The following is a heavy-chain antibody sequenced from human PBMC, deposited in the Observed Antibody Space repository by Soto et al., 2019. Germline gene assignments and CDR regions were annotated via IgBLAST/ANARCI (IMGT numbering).Heavy chain of an antibody. Sequence: GGSLRLSCAASGFTFSNAWMSWVRQAPGKGLEWVGRIKSKTDGGTTDYAAPVKGRFTISRDDSKNTLYLQMNSLKTEDTAVYYCTTEYYYDSSGYYSFDYWGQGTLGTVSA. V-gene: IGHV3-15*01. CDR2: IKSKTDGGTT. D-gene: IGHD3-22*01. CDR1: GFTFSNAW. CDR3: TTEYYYDSSGYYSFDY. J-gene: IGHJ4*02.